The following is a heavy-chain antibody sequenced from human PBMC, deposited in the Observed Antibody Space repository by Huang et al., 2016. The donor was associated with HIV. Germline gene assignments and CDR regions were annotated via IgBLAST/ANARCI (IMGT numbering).Heavy chain of an antibody. CDR1: GLTFSDYY. J-gene: IGHJ4*02. CDR2: ISSSGSDI. CDR3: ARSSGELGAPHN. D-gene: IGHD1-26*01. V-gene: IGHV3-11*01. Sequence: QVQLVESGGGLVKPGGSLRLSCAASGLTFSDYYMSWIRQAPGKRLEWVSNISSSGSDIYYTDAVKGRFTISRDNAKNSLYLQMNSLRAEDTAIYYCARSSGELGAPHNWGQGTLVTVSS.